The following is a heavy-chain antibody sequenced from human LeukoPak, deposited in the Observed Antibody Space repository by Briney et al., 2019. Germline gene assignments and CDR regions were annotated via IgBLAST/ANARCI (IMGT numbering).Heavy chain of an antibody. D-gene: IGHD5-18*01. CDR3: ARVGGRYSYGIVGDD. J-gene: IGHJ4*02. Sequence: PGASVKVSCKASGYTFTGYYMHWVRQAPGQGLEWMGWINPNSGGTNYAQKFQGRVTMTRDTSISTAYMELSRLRSDDTAVYYCARVGGRYSYGIVGDDWGQGTLVTVSS. CDR2: INPNSGGT. V-gene: IGHV1-2*02. CDR1: GYTFTGYY.